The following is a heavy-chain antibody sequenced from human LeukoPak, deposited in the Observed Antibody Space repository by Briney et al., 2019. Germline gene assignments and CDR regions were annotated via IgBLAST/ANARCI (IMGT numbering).Heavy chain of an antibody. V-gene: IGHV4-30-4*01. D-gene: IGHD3-10*01. CDR1: GGSISRGCYY. Sequence: SQTLSLSCTVSGGSISRGCYYWSWIRQPPGKGLEWIGYIYYSGSTYYNPSLKSRVTISVDTSKNQFSLKLSSVTAADTAVYYCARRNKGFGELFQFDYWGQGTLVTVSS. J-gene: IGHJ4*02. CDR2: IYYSGST. CDR3: ARRNKGFGELFQFDY.